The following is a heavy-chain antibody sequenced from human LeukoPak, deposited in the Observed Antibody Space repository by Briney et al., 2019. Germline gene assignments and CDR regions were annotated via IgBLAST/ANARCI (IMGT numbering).Heavy chain of an antibody. Sequence: GGSLRLSCAASGFTLDVYGMSWVRQAPGKGLECVSGINWYGGSTGYADSVKARFTISRDNAKNSLYLQMNSLRGEDTALYYCARGKDGNNFHAFDIWGQGTMVTVSS. CDR1: GFTLDVYG. CDR2: INWYGGST. CDR3: ARGKDGNNFHAFDI. J-gene: IGHJ3*02. V-gene: IGHV3-20*04. D-gene: IGHD5-24*01.